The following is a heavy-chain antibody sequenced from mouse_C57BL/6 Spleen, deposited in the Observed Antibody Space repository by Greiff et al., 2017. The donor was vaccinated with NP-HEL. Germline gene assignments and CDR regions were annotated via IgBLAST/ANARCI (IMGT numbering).Heavy chain of an antibody. CDR1: GFTFSSYA. J-gene: IGHJ4*01. CDR3: TREDRVYAMDY. D-gene: IGHD2-14*01. Sequence: EVQRVESGEGLVKPGGSLKLSCAASGFTFSSYAMSWVRQTPEKRLEWVAYISSGGDYIYYADTVKGRFTISRDNARNTLYLQMSSLKSEDTAMYYCTREDRVYAMDYWGQGTSVTVSS. CDR2: ISSGGDYI. V-gene: IGHV5-9-1*02.